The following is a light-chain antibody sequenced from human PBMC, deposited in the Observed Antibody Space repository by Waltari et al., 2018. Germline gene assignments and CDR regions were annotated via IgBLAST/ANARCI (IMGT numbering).Light chain of an antibody. J-gene: IGKJ1*01. CDR3: QHYVRLPAT. Sequence: IVLTQAPGTLSLSPGERATLSCRASQSVSRSLAGSQQKPGQAPKLLNYGASPRTHGIPYRFTGSGSGTDFSLTISSLEPEDFAIYFCQHYVRLPATFGQGTKVEIK. CDR1: QSVSRS. CDR2: GAS. V-gene: IGKV3-20*01.